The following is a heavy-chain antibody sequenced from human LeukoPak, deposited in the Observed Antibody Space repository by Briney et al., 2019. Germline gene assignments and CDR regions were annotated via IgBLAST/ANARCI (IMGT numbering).Heavy chain of an antibody. Sequence: PGGSLRLSCAASGFTFSNYAMTSVRQAPGKGLEWVSGISGSGTSTYYADSVKGRFTISRDNAKNSLYLQMNSLRAEDTAVYYCARHGELVYIDYWGQGTLVTVPS. CDR2: ISGSGTST. D-gene: IGHD2-8*01. V-gene: IGHV3-23*01. CDR3: ARHGELVYIDY. J-gene: IGHJ4*02. CDR1: GFTFSNYA.